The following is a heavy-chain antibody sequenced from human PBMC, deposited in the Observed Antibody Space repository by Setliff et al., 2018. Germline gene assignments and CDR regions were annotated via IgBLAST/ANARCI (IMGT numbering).Heavy chain of an antibody. V-gene: IGHV1-18*01. J-gene: IGHJ4*02. CDR2: ISGYNGKT. CDR3: ARHGDASFYYDILTGHSPPYYFDY. D-gene: IGHD3-9*01. Sequence: GASVKVSCKASGYTFTNYGVSWVRQAPGQGLEWMGWISGYNGKTNYAQKVQGRVSMTTHTSTSTVYMELRSLRSDDTAVYYCARHGDASFYYDILTGHSPPYYFDYWGQGTLVTVSS. CDR1: GYTFTNYG.